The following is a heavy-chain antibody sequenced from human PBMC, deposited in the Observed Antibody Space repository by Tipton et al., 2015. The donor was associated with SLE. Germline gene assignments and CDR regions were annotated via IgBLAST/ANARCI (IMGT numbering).Heavy chain of an antibody. D-gene: IGHD1-26*01. J-gene: IGHJ2*01. Sequence: TLSLTCTVSGGSISSSSYYWGWIRQPPGKGLEWIGSIYYSGSTYYNPSLKSRVTISVDTSKNQFSLKLSSVTAADTAVYYCARGGRRPDWYFDLWGRGTLVTVSS. CDR2: IYYSGST. CDR1: GGSISSSSYY. CDR3: ARGGRRPDWYFDL. V-gene: IGHV4-39*07.